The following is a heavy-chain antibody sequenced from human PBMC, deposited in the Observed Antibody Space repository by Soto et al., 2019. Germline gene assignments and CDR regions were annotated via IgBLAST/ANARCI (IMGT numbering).Heavy chain of an antibody. J-gene: IGHJ3*02. D-gene: IGHD2-15*01. V-gene: IGHV1-46*01. CDR2: INPSGGST. CDR3: ASRREYCSGGSCRTLDAFDI. CDR1: GYTFPGDY. Sequence: ASVTGACKASGYTFPGDYVGWVRQAPGQGLEWMGIINPSGGSTSYAQKFQGRVTMTRDTSTSTVYMELSSLKASDTAMYYCASRREYCSGGSCRTLDAFDIWGQGTMVTVSS.